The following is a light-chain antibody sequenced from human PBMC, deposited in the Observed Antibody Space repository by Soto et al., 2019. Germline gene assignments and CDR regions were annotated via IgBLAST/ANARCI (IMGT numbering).Light chain of an antibody. V-gene: IGLV2-14*03. CDR2: DVN. J-gene: IGLJ2*01. CDR1: RSDIGAYNF. CDR3: SSYTSSSTVV. Sequence: QSVLTQPASVSGSPGQSITISCTGTRSDIGAYNFVSWYQQHPGEVPKLILYDVNVRPSGVSNRFSGSKSGNTASLTISGLQAEDEADYYCSSYTSSSTVVFGGGTKVTVL.